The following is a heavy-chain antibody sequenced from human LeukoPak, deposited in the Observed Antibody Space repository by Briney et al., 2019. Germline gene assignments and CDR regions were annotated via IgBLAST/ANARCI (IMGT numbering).Heavy chain of an antibody. CDR1: GFTFSSYA. V-gene: IGHV3-30-3*01. Sequence: PGRSLRLSCAASGFTFSSYAMHWVRQAPGKGLEWVAVISYDGSNKYYADSVKGRFTISRDNSKNTLYLQMNSLRAEDTAVYYCANSPRILWFDPWGQGTLVTVSS. D-gene: IGHD3-3*01. CDR3: ANSPRILWFDP. J-gene: IGHJ5*02. CDR2: ISYDGSNK.